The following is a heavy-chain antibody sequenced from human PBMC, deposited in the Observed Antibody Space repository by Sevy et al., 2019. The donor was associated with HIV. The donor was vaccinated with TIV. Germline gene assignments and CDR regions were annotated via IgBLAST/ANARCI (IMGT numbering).Heavy chain of an antibody. CDR1: GFTFSSYA. Sequence: GGCLRLSCAASGFTFSSYAMSWVRQAPGKGLEWVSAISGSGGSTYYADSVKGRFTISRDNSKNTLYLQMNSLRAEDTAVYYCAKVRISTNYYYYGMDVWGQGTTVTVSS. D-gene: IGHD1-1*01. J-gene: IGHJ6*02. CDR2: ISGSGGST. CDR3: AKVRISTNYYYYGMDV. V-gene: IGHV3-23*01.